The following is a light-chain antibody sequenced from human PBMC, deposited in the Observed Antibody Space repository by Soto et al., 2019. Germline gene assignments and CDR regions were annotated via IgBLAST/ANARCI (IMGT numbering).Light chain of an antibody. J-gene: IGLJ1*01. CDR3: SSYTSSRLGV. V-gene: IGLV2-14*01. CDR1: SSDVGGYNY. CDR2: EVS. Sequence: QSALTQPASVSGSPGQSTTISCTGTSSDVGGYNYVSWYQQHPGKAPKLMIYEVSNRPSGVSNRFSGSKSGNTASLTISGLQAEDEADYYCSSYTSSRLGVFGTGTKLTVL.